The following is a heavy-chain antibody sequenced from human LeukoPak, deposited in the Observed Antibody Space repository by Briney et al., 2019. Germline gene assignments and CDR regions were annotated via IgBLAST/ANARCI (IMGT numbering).Heavy chain of an antibody. J-gene: IGHJ4*02. D-gene: IGHD5-12*01. CDR1: GFTFSDYY. CDR2: ISSSSTSYT. Sequence: GGSLRLSCAASGFTFSDYYMSWIRQAPGKGLEWVSYISSSSTSYTNYADSVKGRFTISRDNAKNSLYLQMNSLRAEDTAVYYCARGGIVTTTIQIPPTDYWGQGTLVTVSS. V-gene: IGHV3-11*06. CDR3: ARGGIVTTTIQIPPTDY.